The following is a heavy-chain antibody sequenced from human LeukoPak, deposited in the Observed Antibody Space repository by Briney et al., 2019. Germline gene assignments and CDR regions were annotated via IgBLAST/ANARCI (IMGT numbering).Heavy chain of an antibody. CDR1: GYSISSGYY. V-gene: IGHV4-38-2*01. D-gene: IGHD6-13*01. J-gene: IGHJ4*02. CDR2: IYHSGST. CDR3: AGQQPLAYIDY. Sequence: PSETLSLTCAVSGYSISSGYYWGWIRQPPGKGLEWIGSIYHSGSTYYNPSLKSRVTISVDTSRNQFSLKLSSVTAADTAVYYCAGQQPLAYIDYWGQGTLATVSS.